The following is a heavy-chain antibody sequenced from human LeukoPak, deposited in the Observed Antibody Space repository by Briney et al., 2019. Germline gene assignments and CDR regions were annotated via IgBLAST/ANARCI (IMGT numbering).Heavy chain of an antibody. V-gene: IGHV3-23*01. Sequence: PGGSLRLSCAASGFTFSGSAMSWVRQAPGKGLEWVSAITGGGGSTYYADSVKGRFTISRDNSKNTLYLQMNSLRADDTAVYYCAKDARPSYWGQGTLVTVSS. CDR2: ITGGGGST. CDR1: GFTFSGSA. CDR3: AKDARPSY. J-gene: IGHJ4*02.